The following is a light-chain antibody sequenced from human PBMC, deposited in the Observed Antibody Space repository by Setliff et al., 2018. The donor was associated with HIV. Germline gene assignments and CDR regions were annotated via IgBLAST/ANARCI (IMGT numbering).Light chain of an antibody. CDR2: NND. CDR3: ATSDDSLSAVV. J-gene: IGLJ2*01. Sequence: QSALTQPPSTSGTPGQKVTISCFGSDSNIGRNSVFWYQQLPGTAPKLLMYNNDQRPSGVPDRFSGSKSGTSASLATSGLRPGDEADYYCATSDDSLSAVVFGGGTKVTVL. V-gene: IGLV1-47*02. CDR1: DSNIGRNS.